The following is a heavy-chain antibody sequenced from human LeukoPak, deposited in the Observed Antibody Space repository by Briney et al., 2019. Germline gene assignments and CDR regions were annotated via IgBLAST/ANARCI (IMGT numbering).Heavy chain of an antibody. J-gene: IGHJ4*02. Sequence: GGSLRLSCAASGFTFSTSSMSWVRQAPGKVLDRVSSISGGSGYIYYADSVKGRFTISRDNAKNSLYLQMNSLRAEDTAVYYCAREGSCSDSICLVDYWGQGSLVTVSS. CDR3: AREGSCSDSICLVDY. CDR1: GFTFSTSS. D-gene: IGHD3-22*01. V-gene: IGHV3-21*01. CDR2: ISGGSGYI.